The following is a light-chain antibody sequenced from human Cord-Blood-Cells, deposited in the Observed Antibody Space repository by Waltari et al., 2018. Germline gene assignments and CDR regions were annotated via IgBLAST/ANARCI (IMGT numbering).Light chain of an antibody. CDR1: ALPKKY. CDR2: KDR. CDR3: LSADSSGTYWV. V-gene: IGLV3-16*01. J-gene: IGLJ3*02. Sequence: SYELTQPPSVSVSLGQMARITCSGEALPKKYAYWYQQKPGQFPVLVIDKDRERPSGIPERCAGSSSGTIVTLTISGVQAEDEADYYCLSADSSGTYWVFGGGTKLTVL.